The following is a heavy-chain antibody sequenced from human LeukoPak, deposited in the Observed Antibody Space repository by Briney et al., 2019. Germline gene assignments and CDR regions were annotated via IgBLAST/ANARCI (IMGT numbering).Heavy chain of an antibody. J-gene: IGHJ4*02. CDR2: IYYSGST. CDR3: ARGLSAIVY. Sequence: SETLSLTCTVSGGSVSSYYWSWIRQPPGKGLEWIGYIYYSGSTNYNPSLKSRVTISVDTSKNQFSLKLSSVTAADTAVYYCARGLSAIVYWGQGTLVTVSS. CDR1: GGSVSSYY. V-gene: IGHV4-59*02. D-gene: IGHD2-15*01.